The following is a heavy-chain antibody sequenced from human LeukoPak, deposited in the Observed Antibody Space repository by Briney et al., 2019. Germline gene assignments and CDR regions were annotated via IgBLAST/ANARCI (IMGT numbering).Heavy chain of an antibody. J-gene: IGHJ5*02. CDR2: INPSGGST. D-gene: IGHD1-26*01. CDR3: ARAGGSYFWFDP. Sequence: GGSLRLSCAASGYTFTSYYMHWVRQAPGQGLEWMGIINPSGGSTSYAQKFQGRVTMTRDTSTSTVYMELSSLRSEDTAVYYCARAGGSYFWFDPWGQGTLVTVSS. CDR1: GYTFTSYY. V-gene: IGHV1-46*01.